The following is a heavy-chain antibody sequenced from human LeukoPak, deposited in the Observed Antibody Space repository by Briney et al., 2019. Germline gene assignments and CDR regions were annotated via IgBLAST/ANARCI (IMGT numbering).Heavy chain of an antibody. Sequence: ASVKVSCKASGYTFTSYGISWVRQAPGQGLEWMGWISAYNGNTNYAQKLQGRVTMTTDTSTSTAYMELRSLRSDNTAVYYCARDSALRGTRYLDYWGQGTLVTVSS. CDR1: GYTFTSYG. D-gene: IGHD3-9*01. J-gene: IGHJ4*02. CDR3: ARDSALRGTRYLDY. CDR2: ISAYNGNT. V-gene: IGHV1-18*01.